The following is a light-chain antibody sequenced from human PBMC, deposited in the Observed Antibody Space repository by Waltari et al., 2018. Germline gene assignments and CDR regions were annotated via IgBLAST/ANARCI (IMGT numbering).Light chain of an antibody. V-gene: IGKV3-15*01. CDR3: QHYHNWPPIT. Sequence: EIVMTQSPATLSVSPGERATLSCRASQSISTNLAWYQQKPGQAPRLLIYGASTRATGFPAMFIGSGFGTKFTLTISSLRSEDFAVYYCQHYHNWPPITFGQGTRLEIK. CDR2: GAS. CDR1: QSISTN. J-gene: IGKJ5*01.